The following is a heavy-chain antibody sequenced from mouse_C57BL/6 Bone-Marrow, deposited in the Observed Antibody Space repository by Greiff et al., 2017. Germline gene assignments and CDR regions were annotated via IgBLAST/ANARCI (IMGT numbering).Heavy chain of an antibody. CDR2: IWTGGGT. V-gene: IGHV2-9-1*01. CDR3: ARRGYYGPGYYCDY. D-gene: IGHD1-2*01. Sequence: VKLMESGPGLVAPSQSLSITCTVSGFSLTSYAISWVRQPPGTGLEWLGVIWTGGGTNYTSALKSRLSISKDNSKSQVFLKMNSLQTDDTARYYCARRGYYGPGYYCDYWGQGTTLTVAS. CDR1: GFSLTSYA. J-gene: IGHJ2*01.